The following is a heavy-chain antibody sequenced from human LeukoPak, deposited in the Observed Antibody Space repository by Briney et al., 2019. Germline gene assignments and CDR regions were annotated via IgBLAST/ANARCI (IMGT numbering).Heavy chain of an antibody. CDR2: ISHDGSNK. CDR1: GFPFSSYA. J-gene: IGHJ4*02. D-gene: IGHD6-25*01. CDR3: ARDSGWLRFDY. V-gene: IGHV3-30-3*01. Sequence: GGSLRLSCVASGFPFSSYAMHWVRQAPGKGLEWVTFISHDGSNKYSIDSVKGRFTISRDNSKNTLYLQMNSLRPEDTAVYYCARDSGWLRFDYWGQGTLVTVSS.